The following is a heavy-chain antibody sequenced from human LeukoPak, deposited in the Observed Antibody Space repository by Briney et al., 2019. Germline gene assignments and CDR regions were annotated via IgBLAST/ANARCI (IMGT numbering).Heavy chain of an antibody. CDR2: MNPKSDKT. Sequence: ASVKVSCKASGDTFTTYDINWVRQATGQGLEWMGWMNPKSDKTGYAQKFQGRVTMTTNTSISTAYMELSSLRSEDTAIYYCTRVPRDGYNRFDYWGQGTLVTVSS. V-gene: IGHV1-8*01. D-gene: IGHD5-24*01. CDR3: TRVPRDGYNRFDY. J-gene: IGHJ4*02. CDR1: GDTFTTYD.